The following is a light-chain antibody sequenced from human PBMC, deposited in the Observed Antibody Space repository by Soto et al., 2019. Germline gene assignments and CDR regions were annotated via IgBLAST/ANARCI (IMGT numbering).Light chain of an antibody. CDR1: QSVSSN. Sequence: EIVMTQSPATLSVSPGERATLSCRAIQSVSSNLALYQQKLGQAPRLLIYGASTRSIGIPARFSGSGFGTEFTLTISSLQSEDFAVYYCQQYNNWGVITFGQGTRWRL. CDR3: QQYNNWGVIT. CDR2: GAS. J-gene: IGKJ5*01. V-gene: IGKV3-15*01.